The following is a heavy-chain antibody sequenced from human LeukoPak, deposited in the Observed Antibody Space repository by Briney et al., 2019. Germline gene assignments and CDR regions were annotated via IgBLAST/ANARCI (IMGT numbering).Heavy chain of an antibody. J-gene: IGHJ3*02. CDR3: ARVYMEAPATGREAFDI. CDR1: GFTFSSYS. D-gene: IGHD2-15*01. CDR2: ISSSSSYI. Sequence: GGSLRLSCAASGFTFSSYSMNWVRQAPGKGLEWVSSISSSSSYIYYADSVKGRFTISRDNAKNSLYLQMNSLRAEDTGIYYCARVYMEAPATGREAFDIWGQGTMVTVSS. V-gene: IGHV3-21*01.